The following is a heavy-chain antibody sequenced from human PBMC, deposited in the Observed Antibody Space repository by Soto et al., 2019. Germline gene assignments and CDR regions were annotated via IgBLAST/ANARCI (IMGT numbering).Heavy chain of an antibody. CDR3: ARDYGDYPVGFDY. D-gene: IGHD4-17*01. CDR2: IYGNGTTV. J-gene: IGHJ4*02. CDR1: GFTFDKYW. Sequence: EVQLVESGGDLVHPGGSLRLSCAVSGFTFDKYWMHWVRQSPGKGLVWVSGIYGNGTTVLYADSVKGRFTVSRDNAKNPLYLQMDSLPAEATAVYLCARDYGDYPVGFDYWGQGTLVAVSS. V-gene: IGHV3-74*01.